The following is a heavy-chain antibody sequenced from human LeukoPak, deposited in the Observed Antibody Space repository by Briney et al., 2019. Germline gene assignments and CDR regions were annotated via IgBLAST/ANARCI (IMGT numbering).Heavy chain of an antibody. V-gene: IGHV4-4*07. CDR1: GGYINSLL. D-gene: IGHD3-10*01. CDR2: IYTSGRT. J-gene: IGHJ6*03. Sequence: KASETLSLTCTVSGGYINSLLWRGLRQPAGKGLEWIGRIYTSGRTNYNPSLKSRVTMSVDTSKNQFSLKLSSVTAADTAVYYCARSITVVRGLWGSFNYYYMDVWGKGTTVTISS. CDR3: ARSITVVRGLWGSFNYYYMDV.